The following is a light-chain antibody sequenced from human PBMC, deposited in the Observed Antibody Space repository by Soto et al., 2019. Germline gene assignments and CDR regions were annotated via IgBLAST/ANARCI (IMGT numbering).Light chain of an antibody. Sequence: QSALTQPASVSGSPGQSITISCTGTSSDVAAYNYVSWYQQHPGKAPKLMVYDVSNRPSGVSNRFSGSNSGNTASLTISGLQAEDEADYYCSSYTSGGTYVFGTGTKLTVL. J-gene: IGLJ1*01. CDR2: DVS. V-gene: IGLV2-14*03. CDR1: SSDVAAYNY. CDR3: SSYTSGGTYV.